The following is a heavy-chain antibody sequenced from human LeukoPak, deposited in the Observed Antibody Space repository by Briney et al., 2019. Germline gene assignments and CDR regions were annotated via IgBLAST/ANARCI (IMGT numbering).Heavy chain of an antibody. V-gene: IGHV4-31*03. D-gene: IGHD3-10*01. J-gene: IGHJ3*02. Sequence: PSQTLSLTCTVSGGSISIGGYYWSWIRQHPGKGLEWIGYIYYSGTTYYNPSLRSRVAISVDTSKNQFSLKLTSVTAADTAVYYCARGGEIYAFDIWGQGTVVTVSS. CDR2: IYYSGTT. CDR1: GGSISIGGYY. CDR3: ARGGEIYAFDI.